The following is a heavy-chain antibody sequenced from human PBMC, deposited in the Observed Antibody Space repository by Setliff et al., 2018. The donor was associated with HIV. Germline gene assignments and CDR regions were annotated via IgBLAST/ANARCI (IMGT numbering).Heavy chain of an antibody. Sequence: GESLKISCAASGVTVSKNYMSWVRQAPGKGLEWVSGISGSAGTTYYADSVKGRFTISRDNSKNSLYLQMNSLRAEDTAVYYCLVAVEEDVWGKGTTVTVSS. CDR2: ISGSAGTT. V-gene: IGHV3-23*01. J-gene: IGHJ6*04. CDR1: GVTVSKNY. CDR3: LVAVEEDV. D-gene: IGHD5-12*01.